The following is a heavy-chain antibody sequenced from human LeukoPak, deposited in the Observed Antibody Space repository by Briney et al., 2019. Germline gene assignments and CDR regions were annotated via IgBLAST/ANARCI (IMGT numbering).Heavy chain of an antibody. V-gene: IGHV3-21*01. CDR3: ARARITMVRDPGPFDY. D-gene: IGHD3-10*01. CDR1: GFTFSSYS. Sequence: PGGSLRLSCAASGFTFSSYSMNWVRQAPGKGLEWVSSISSSSSYIYYADSVKGRFTISRDNAKNSLYLQMNSLRAEDTAVYYCARARITMVRDPGPFDYWGQGTLVTVSS. CDR2: ISSSSSYI. J-gene: IGHJ4*02.